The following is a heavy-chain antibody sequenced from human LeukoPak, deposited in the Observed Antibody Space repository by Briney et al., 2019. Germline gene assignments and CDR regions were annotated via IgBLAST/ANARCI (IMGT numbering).Heavy chain of an antibody. CDR3: ARVEMATIIGFELSAFDI. CDR2: IRYDGSNK. CDR1: GFTFSSYG. J-gene: IGHJ3*02. Sequence: GGSLRLSCAASGFTFSSYGMHWVRQAPGKGLEWVAFIRYDGSNKYYADSVKGRFTISRDNSKNTLYLQMNSLRAEDTAVYYCARVEMATIIGFELSAFDIWGQGTMVTVSS. D-gene: IGHD5-24*01. V-gene: IGHV3-30*02.